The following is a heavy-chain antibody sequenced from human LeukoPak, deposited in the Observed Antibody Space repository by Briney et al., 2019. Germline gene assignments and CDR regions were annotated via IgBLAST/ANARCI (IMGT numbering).Heavy chain of an antibody. D-gene: IGHD5-12*01. V-gene: IGHV4-4*07. Sequence: PSETLSLTCTVSGGSISSYYWSWIRQPTGKGLKWIGRIYTSGSTNYNPSLKSRVTISVDKSKNQFSLKLSSVTAADTAVYNCARGLGNYGYWGQGTLVTVSS. CDR2: IYTSGST. CDR1: GGSISSYY. J-gene: IGHJ4*02. CDR3: ARGLGNYGY.